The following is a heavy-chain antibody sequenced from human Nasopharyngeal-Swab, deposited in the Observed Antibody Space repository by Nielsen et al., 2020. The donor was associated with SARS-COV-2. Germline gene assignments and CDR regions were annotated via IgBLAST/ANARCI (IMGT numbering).Heavy chain of an antibody. D-gene: IGHD3-10*01. Sequence: WIRQPPGKGLEWIGRIYTSGSTNYNPSLKSRVTISVDTSKNQFSLKLSSVTAADTAVYHCARGITTLYYYYYIDVWGKGTTVTVSS. V-gene: IGHV4-61*02. J-gene: IGHJ6*03. CDR3: ARGITTLYYYYYIDV. CDR2: IYTSGST.